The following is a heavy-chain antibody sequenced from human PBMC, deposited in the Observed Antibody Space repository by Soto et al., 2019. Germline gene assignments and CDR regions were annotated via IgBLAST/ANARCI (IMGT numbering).Heavy chain of an antibody. CDR3: ASRDTGTGVDY. V-gene: IGHV4-4*02. CDR1: GGSFTSNNW. CDR2: IYRTGST. Sequence: QVQLQASGPGLVKPSGTLSITCAVSGGSFTSNNWWTWVRQPPGQGLEWIGEIYRTGSTNYNPSLRSRVTISLDKSENQVSLTVTSLTAADTAVYYCASRDTGTGVDYWGQGTLVTVSS. J-gene: IGHJ4*02. D-gene: IGHD2-8*02.